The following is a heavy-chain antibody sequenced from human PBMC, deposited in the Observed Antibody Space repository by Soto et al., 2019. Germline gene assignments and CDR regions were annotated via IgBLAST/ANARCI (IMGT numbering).Heavy chain of an antibody. D-gene: IGHD3-22*01. CDR1: GFTVSSNY. CDR2: IYSGGST. V-gene: IGHV3-53*02. J-gene: IGHJ6*02. CDR3: ARDGPHYYDSSGYRPPGSYGMDV. Sequence: VQLVETGGGLIQPGGSLRLSCAASGFTVSSNYMSWVRQAPGKGLEWVSVIYSGGSTYYADSVKGRFTISRDNSKNTLYLQMNSLRAEDTAVYYCARDGPHYYDSSGYRPPGSYGMDVWGQGTTVTVSS.